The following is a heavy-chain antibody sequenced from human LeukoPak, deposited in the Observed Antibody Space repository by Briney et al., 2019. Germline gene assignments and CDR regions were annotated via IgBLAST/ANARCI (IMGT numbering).Heavy chain of an antibody. CDR1: GGSINSYY. V-gene: IGHV4-59*08. CDR3: ARISGGAGYNSNWFDP. D-gene: IGHD5-24*01. Sequence: PSGTLSLTCTVSGGSINSYYWSWIRQPPGKGLEWIGYIYYSGSTNYNPSLKSRVTISVDTSKNQFSLKLSSVTAADTAVYYCARISGGAGYNSNWFDPWGQGTLVTVSS. J-gene: IGHJ5*02. CDR2: IYYSGST.